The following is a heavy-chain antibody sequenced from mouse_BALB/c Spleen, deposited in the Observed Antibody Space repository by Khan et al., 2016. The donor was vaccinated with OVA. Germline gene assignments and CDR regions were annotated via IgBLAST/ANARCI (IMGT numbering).Heavy chain of an antibody. J-gene: IGHJ3*01. CDR1: GFKIKDTY. CDR2: IDPANGNT. CDR3: TSRFSWFAY. V-gene: IGHV14-3*02. Sequence: EVQLQESGADLVKPGASVKLSCTVSGFKIKDTYIHWVKQRPEQGLEWIGKIDPANGNTKYDPKFQGKATITADTSSNTAYLHLSSLTSEDTAVYYCTSRFSWFAYWGQGTLVTVSA.